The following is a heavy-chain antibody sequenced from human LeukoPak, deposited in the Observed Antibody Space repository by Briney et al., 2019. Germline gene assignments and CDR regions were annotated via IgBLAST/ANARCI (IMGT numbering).Heavy chain of an antibody. V-gene: IGHV6-1*01. J-gene: IGHJ6*03. D-gene: IGHD5-24*01. CDR3: ARGRGEMATITGYYYYYMDV. CDR1: GDSVSNNSVA. Sequence: SQTLSLTCAISGDSVSNNSVAWNWIRQSPSRGLEWLGRTYYTSKWYNDYAVSVKSRITINPDTSKNQFSLQLNSVTPEDTAVYYCARGRGEMATITGYYYYYMDVWGTGTTVTVSS. CDR2: TYYTSKWYN.